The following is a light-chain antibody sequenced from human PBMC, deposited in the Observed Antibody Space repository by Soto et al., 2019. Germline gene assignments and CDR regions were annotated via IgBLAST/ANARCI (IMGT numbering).Light chain of an antibody. CDR3: QQYAGSPRT. J-gene: IGKJ1*01. V-gene: IGKV3-20*01. CDR1: QSINNY. CDR2: SAS. Sequence: EIVLTQSPATLSLSPGERATLSCRANQSINNYLAWFQQKSGQAPRLLIYSASRRATGIPDRFTGSGSGTDFTLTINRVEPEDFAVYFCQQYAGSPRTFGQGTKVEIK.